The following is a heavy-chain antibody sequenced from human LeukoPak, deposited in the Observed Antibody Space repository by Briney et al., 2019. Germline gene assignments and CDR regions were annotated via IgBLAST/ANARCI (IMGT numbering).Heavy chain of an antibody. V-gene: IGHV4-31*03. CDR2: MYYSGST. D-gene: IGHD3-22*01. CDR1: GGSISSGGYY. J-gene: IGHJ4*02. Sequence: SETLSLTCTVSGGSISSGGYYWSWIRQHPGKGLEWIGYMYYSGSTYYNPSLKSRVTISVDTSKNQCSLKLSSVTAADTAVYYCARLPGGYDSSGYYPLRWAFFDYWGQGTLVTVSS. CDR3: ARLPGGYDSSGYYPLRWAFFDY.